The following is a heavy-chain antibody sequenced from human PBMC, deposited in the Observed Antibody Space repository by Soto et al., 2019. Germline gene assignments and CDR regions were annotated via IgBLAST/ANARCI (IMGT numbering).Heavy chain of an antibody. V-gene: IGHV1-2*04. CDR3: ARGRYSSSWYYYYYGMDV. Sequence: GASVKVSCKASGYTFTGYYMHWVRQAPGQGLEWMGWINPNSGGTNYAQKFQGWVTMTRDTSISTAHMELSRLRSDDTAVYYCARGRYSSSWYYYYYGMDVWGQGTTVTVSS. D-gene: IGHD6-13*01. CDR1: GYTFTGYY. J-gene: IGHJ6*02. CDR2: INPNSGGT.